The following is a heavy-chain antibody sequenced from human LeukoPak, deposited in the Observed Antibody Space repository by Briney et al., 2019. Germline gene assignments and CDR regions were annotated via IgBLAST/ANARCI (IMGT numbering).Heavy chain of an antibody. V-gene: IGHV4-59*08. Sequence: SETLSLTCAVSGGSISSYYWSWIRQPPGKGLGWIGCIYYSGGTNYNPSLKSRVTISVDTSKNQFSLKLSSVTAADTALYYCARLGYSSSWYGPIDYWGQGTLVTVSS. J-gene: IGHJ4*02. CDR1: GGSISSYY. D-gene: IGHD6-13*01. CDR3: ARLGYSSSWYGPIDY. CDR2: IYYSGGT.